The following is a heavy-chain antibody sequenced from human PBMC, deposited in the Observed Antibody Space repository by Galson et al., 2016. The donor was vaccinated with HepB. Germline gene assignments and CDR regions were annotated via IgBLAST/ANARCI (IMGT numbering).Heavy chain of an antibody. CDR1: GYTFTSYH. CDR2: MNPTSGDT. Sequence: SVKVSCKASGYTFTSYHINWVRQATGQGLEWLGWMNPTSGDTLYAQKFQGRVTMTRNKSISTAYMEVSSLTSEETAMFYCARGVSCSVDRGTYTGLDVWGQGTTVTVSS. J-gene: IGHJ6*02. D-gene: IGHD2-15*01. V-gene: IGHV1-8*01. CDR3: ARGVSCSVDRGTYTGLDV.